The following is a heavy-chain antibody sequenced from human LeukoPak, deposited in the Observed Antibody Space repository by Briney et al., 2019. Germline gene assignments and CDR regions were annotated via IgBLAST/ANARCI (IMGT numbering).Heavy chain of an antibody. J-gene: IGHJ6*03. Sequence: GGSLRLSCAASGFTLSDYYMSWIRQAPGKGLEWVSYISSSGSTIYYADSVKGRFTISRDNAKNSLYLQMNSLRSEDTAVYYCARVKAVGCSGGSCYSFHYYYYMDVWGKGTTVTVSS. CDR1: GFTLSDYY. CDR2: ISSSGSTI. D-gene: IGHD2-15*01. CDR3: ARVKAVGCSGGSCYSFHYYYYMDV. V-gene: IGHV3-11*01.